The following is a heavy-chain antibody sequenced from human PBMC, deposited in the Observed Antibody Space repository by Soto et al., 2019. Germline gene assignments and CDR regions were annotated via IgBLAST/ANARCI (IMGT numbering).Heavy chain of an antibody. CDR2: INPNNGRT. Sequence: EASVKVSCKASGYTFTDSFIHWVRQAPGQGLEWMGWINPNNGRTTLAPKFQGRVTLIRDTSINTAYMDLSRLRSDDTAVYYCAREDADRGSFDFWGQGTLVTVPQ. CDR1: GYTFTDSF. J-gene: IGHJ4*02. CDR3: AREDADRGSFDF. V-gene: IGHV1-2*02.